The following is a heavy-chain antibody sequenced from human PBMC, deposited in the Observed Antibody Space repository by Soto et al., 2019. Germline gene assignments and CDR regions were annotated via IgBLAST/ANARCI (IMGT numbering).Heavy chain of an antibody. CDR3: AKAGPGGYQLQTYHYYGMDV. CDR2: ISYDGSNE. J-gene: IGHJ6*02. V-gene: IGHV3-30*18. CDR1: GFTFSRYG. Sequence: QVQLVESGGGVVQPGRSLRLSCVASGFTFSRYGMHWVRQAPGKGLEWVALISYDGSNEYYADSVKGRFTISRDNSENTLYLQLNSLRTEDTAVYYCAKAGPGGYQLQTYHYYGMDVWGQGTTVTVSS. D-gene: IGHD2-2*01.